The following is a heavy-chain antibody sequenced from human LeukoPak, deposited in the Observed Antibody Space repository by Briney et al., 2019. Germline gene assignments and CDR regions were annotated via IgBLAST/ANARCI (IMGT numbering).Heavy chain of an antibody. V-gene: IGHV3-23*01. Sequence: GGSLRLSCAASGFTFSSYAMSWVRQAPGKGLEWVSAISGSGGSTYYADSVKGRFTISRDNSKNTLYLQTNSLRAEDTAVYYCAKDIWMTTVTSTFDYWGQGTLVSVSS. D-gene: IGHD4-17*01. CDR1: GFTFSSYA. CDR3: AKDIWMTTVTSTFDY. CDR2: ISGSGGST. J-gene: IGHJ4*02.